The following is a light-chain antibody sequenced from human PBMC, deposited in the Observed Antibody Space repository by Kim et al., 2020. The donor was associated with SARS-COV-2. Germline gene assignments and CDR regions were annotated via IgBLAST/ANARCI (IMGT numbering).Light chain of an antibody. CDR1: SDDVGNYNY. CDR3: SSYAGSYIRV. CDR2: DVS. Sequence: LTQPRSVSGSPGQSVTISCTGTSDDVGNYNYVSWYQQFPGKAPKLMIHDVSQRPSGVPDRFSGSKSGNTASLTISGLQAEDEADYYCSSYAGSYIRVFGGGTQLTVL. V-gene: IGLV2-11*01. J-gene: IGLJ3*02.